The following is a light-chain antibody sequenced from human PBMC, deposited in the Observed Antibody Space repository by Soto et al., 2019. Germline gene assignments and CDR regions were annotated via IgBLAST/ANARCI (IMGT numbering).Light chain of an antibody. Sequence: LTQPAPVSESPGQSITMSCTRTTSDVSRYKFASWYHRHRGSPRTLILYDVNSGPSWCSSRLSGSKSCNTAPLTSPGLRSDGEADYYSSSFTSNVAPYICAAEAKVTVL. J-gene: IGLJ1*01. CDR3: SSFTSNVAPYI. V-gene: IGLV2-14*03. CDR1: TSDVSRYKF. CDR2: DVN.